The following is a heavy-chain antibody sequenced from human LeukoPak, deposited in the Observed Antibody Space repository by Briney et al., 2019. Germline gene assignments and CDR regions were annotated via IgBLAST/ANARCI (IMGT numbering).Heavy chain of an antibody. Sequence: SETLSLTCTVSSGSISSSDYYWGWIRQPPAKGLEWIGSVYYSGTTYYNPSLKSRVTISVDTSKNQFSLNVNSVTAADTAVYYCARGALGRAFDIWGQGTMVTVSS. V-gene: IGHV4-39*07. CDR3: ARGALGRAFDI. CDR1: SGSISSSDYY. J-gene: IGHJ3*02. D-gene: IGHD1-26*01. CDR2: VYYSGTT.